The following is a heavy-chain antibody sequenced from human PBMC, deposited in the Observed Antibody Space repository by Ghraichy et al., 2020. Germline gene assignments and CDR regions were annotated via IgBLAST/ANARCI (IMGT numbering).Heavy chain of an antibody. D-gene: IGHD6-13*01. CDR1: GFTFSSYW. Sequence: GGSLRLSCAASGFTFSSYWMSWVRQAPGKGLEWVANIKQDGSEKYYVDSVKGRFTISRDNAKNSLYLQMNSLRAEDTAVYYCASCIAAAGPTSYYYYGMDVWGQGTTVTVSS. J-gene: IGHJ6*02. CDR3: ASCIAAAGPTSYYYYGMDV. CDR2: IKQDGSEK. V-gene: IGHV3-7*01.